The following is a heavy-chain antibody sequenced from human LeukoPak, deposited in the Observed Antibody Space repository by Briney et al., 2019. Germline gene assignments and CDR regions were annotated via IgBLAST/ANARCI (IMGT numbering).Heavy chain of an antibody. V-gene: IGHV3-23*01. CDR2: ISGRRGGT. D-gene: IGHD5-12*01. Sequence: GGSLRLSCAASGFSFSNYAMSWVRQAPGKGLEWLSSISGRRGGTNHADSVKGRFTISRDNSRNTLYLQMNSLRAEDTAIYYCAKDLEFSGYDALDIWGQGIMVTVS. J-gene: IGHJ3*02. CDR3: AKDLEFSGYDALDI. CDR1: GFSFSNYA.